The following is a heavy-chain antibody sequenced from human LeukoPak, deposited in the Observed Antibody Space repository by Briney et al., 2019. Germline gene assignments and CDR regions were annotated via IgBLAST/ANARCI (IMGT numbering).Heavy chain of an antibody. CDR2: FDPEDGET. V-gene: IGHV1-24*01. D-gene: IGHD6-6*01. CDR1: GYTLTELS. J-gene: IGHJ5*02. Sequence: ASVKVSCKVSGYTLTELSMHWVRQAPGKGLEWMGGFDPEDGETTYAQKFQGRVTMTEDTSTDTAYMELSSLRSEDTAVYYCARAERIAARSGYNWVDPWGQGTLVTVSS. CDR3: ARAERIAARSGYNWVDP.